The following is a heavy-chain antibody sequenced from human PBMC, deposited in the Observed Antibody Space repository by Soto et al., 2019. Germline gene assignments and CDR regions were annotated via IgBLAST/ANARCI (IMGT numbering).Heavy chain of an antibody. Sequence: QVQLVQSGAEVKKPGSSVKVSCKASGGTFSSYAISWVRQAPGQGLEWMGGIIPIFGTANYAQKFQGRVTITADESTSTAYMGLSSLRSEDTAVYYCARGGVMTTAFRMDVWGQGTTVTVSS. V-gene: IGHV1-69*01. CDR3: ARGGVMTTAFRMDV. D-gene: IGHD4-4*01. CDR2: IIPIFGTA. CDR1: GGTFSSYA. J-gene: IGHJ6*02.